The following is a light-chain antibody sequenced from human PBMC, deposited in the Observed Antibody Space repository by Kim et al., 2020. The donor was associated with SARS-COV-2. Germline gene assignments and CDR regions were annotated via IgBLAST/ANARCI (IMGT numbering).Light chain of an antibody. CDR1: SSNIGAGYD. CDR2: GNT. Sequence: GVTISSTGSSSNIGAGYDVHWYQQFQGTAPKLLIYGNTNRPSGVPDRFSGSKSGTSASLAITGLQAEDEADYFCQSYDNSLSGYVFATGTKVTVL. V-gene: IGLV1-40*01. CDR3: QSYDNSLSGYV. J-gene: IGLJ1*01.